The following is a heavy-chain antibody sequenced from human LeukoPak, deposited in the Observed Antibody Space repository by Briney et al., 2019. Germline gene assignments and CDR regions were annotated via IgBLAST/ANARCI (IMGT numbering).Heavy chain of an antibody. Sequence: GGSLRLSCAASGFTFSSYAMSWVRQAPGKGLEWVSAINTNGGSTYYADSVKGRFTISRDNSKSTLYLQMNSLRAEDTAVYYCAKGSAQWELYDYWGQGTLVTVSS. D-gene: IGHD4-23*01. CDR3: AKGSAQWELYDY. V-gene: IGHV3-23*01. CDR1: GFTFSSYA. J-gene: IGHJ4*02. CDR2: INTNGGST.